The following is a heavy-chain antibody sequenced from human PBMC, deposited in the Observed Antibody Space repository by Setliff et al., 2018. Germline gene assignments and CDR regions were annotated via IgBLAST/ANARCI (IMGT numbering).Heavy chain of an antibody. CDR2: ISGYNGNT. D-gene: IGHD3-3*01. Sequence: ASVKVSCKTSGYTFISYGLSWMRQAPGQGLEWTGWISGYNGNTEYAQNPQGRVTMTMDTSTSTAYMELRSLTSDDTAVYYCARVPRLEWLLPTFDSWGQGTLVTVSS. CDR3: ARVPRLEWLLPTFDS. J-gene: IGHJ4*02. V-gene: IGHV1-18*01. CDR1: GYTFISYG.